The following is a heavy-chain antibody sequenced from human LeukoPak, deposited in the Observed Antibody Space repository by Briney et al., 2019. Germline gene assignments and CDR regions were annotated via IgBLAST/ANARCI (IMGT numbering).Heavy chain of an antibody. CDR2: IYYSGST. J-gene: IGHJ3*02. V-gene: IGHV4-59*01. CDR3: ARDGSAGAFDI. Sequence: SETLSLTCTVSGGSISSYYWSWIRQPPGKGLEWIGYIYYSGSTNYNPSLKSRVTISVDTSKNQFSLKLSSVTAADTAVYYCARDGSAGAFDIWGQGTMVTVSS. CDR1: GGSISSYY.